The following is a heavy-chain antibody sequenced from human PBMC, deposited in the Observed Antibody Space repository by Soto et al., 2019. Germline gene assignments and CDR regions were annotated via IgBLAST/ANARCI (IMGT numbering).Heavy chain of an antibody. CDR3: ARAVYSSSPIGGNWFDP. J-gene: IGHJ5*02. D-gene: IGHD6-6*01. CDR2: IIPIFGTA. V-gene: IGHV1-69*13. CDR1: GGTFSSYA. Sequence: SVKVSCKASGGTFSSYAISWVRQAPGQGLEWMGGIIPIFGTANYAQKFQGRVTITADESTSTAYMELSSLRSEDTAVYYCARAVYSSSPIGGNWFDPWGQGTLVTVSS.